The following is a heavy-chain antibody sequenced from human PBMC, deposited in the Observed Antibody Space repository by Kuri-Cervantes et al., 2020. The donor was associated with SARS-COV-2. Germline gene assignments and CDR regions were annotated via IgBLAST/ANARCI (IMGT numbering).Heavy chain of an antibody. D-gene: IGHD6-6*01. Sequence: GESLKTSWAASGFTFSSYAMSWVRQAPGKGLEWVSAISGSGGSTYYADPVKGRFTISRDNSKNTLYLQMNSLRAEDTAVYHCSKPSSSSLNYYYYMDVWGKGTTVTVSS. V-gene: IGHV3-23*01. J-gene: IGHJ6*03. CDR2: ISGSGGST. CDR3: SKPSSSSLNYYYYMDV. CDR1: GFTFSSYA.